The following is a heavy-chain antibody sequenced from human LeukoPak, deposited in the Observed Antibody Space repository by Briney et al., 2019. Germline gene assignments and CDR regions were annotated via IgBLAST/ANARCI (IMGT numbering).Heavy chain of an antibody. J-gene: IGHJ6*02. V-gene: IGHV3-21*01. D-gene: IGHD2-2*01. CDR2: ISSSSSYI. CDR3: ARDNCSSTSCYGDYYYGMDV. Sequence: GGSLRLSCAASGFTFSSYSMNWVRQAPGKGLEWVSSISSSSSYIYYADSVKGRFTISRDNAKNSLYLQMNSLRAEDTAVYYCARDNCSSTSCYGDYYYGMDVWGQGTLVTVSS. CDR1: GFTFSSYS.